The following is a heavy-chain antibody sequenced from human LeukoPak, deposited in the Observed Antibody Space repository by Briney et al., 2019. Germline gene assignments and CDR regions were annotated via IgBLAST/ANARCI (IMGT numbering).Heavy chain of an antibody. J-gene: IGHJ3*02. V-gene: IGHV4-59*01. CDR1: GGSISSYY. CDR3: ARASGIARGAFDI. CDR2: IYYSGST. D-gene: IGHD3-10*01. Sequence: SETLSLTCTVSGGSISSYYWSWIRQPPGKGLEWIGYIYYSGSTNYNPSLKSRVTISVDTSKNQFSLKLSSVTAADTAVYYCARASGIARGAFDIWGQGTMVTVSS.